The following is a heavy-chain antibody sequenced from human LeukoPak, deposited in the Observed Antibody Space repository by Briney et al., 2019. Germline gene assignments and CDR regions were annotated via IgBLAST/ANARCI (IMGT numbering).Heavy chain of an antibody. Sequence: GGSLRLSCAASGFTFSSYSMNWVRQAPGKGLEWVSYISSSSSTIYYADSVKGRFTISRDNAKNSLYLQMNSLRAEDTAVYYCARDGWSSSTPSRDAFDIWGQGTMVTVSS. CDR1: GFTFSSYS. D-gene: IGHD2-2*01. CDR3: ARDGWSSSTPSRDAFDI. V-gene: IGHV3-48*01. CDR2: ISSSSSTI. J-gene: IGHJ3*02.